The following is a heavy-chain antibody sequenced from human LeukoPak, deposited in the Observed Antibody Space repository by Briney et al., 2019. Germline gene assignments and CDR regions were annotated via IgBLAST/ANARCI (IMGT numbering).Heavy chain of an antibody. Sequence: GGSLRLSCAASGFTFSTYAMHWVRQAPGKGLEWVAVISYDGSNKYYADSVKGRFTISRDNSKNTLYLQMNSLRAEDTAVYYCARAGDSLFDYWGQGTLVTVSS. J-gene: IGHJ4*02. CDR1: GFTFSTYA. CDR3: ARAGDSLFDY. CDR2: ISYDGSNK. D-gene: IGHD3-22*01. V-gene: IGHV3-30-3*01.